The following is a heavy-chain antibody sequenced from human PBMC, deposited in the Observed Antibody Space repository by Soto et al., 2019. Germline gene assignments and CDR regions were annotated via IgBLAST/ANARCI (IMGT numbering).Heavy chain of an antibody. Sequence: GGSLRLSCAASGFTFSSYAMSWVRQAPGKGLEWVSAISGDGGTTYYADSVKGRFTISRDNDKNTLYLQMNSLRAEDTAVYYCARDHGLDVWGRGTTVTVSS. J-gene: IGHJ6*02. CDR1: GFTFSSYA. V-gene: IGHV3-23*01. CDR3: ARDHGLDV. CDR2: ISGDGGTT.